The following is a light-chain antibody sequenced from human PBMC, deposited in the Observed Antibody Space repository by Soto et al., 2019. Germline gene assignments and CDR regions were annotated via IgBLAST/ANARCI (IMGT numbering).Light chain of an antibody. V-gene: IGLV2-14*03. J-gene: IGLJ3*02. Sequence: QSVLTQPASVSGSPGQSITISCTGTSSDVGGYNYVSWYQHHPGKAPKLMIYDVTNRPSGVSNRFSGSKSGNTASLTISGLQAEDEADYYCTSYTTNSQYLMFVGGTKLNVL. CDR1: SSDVGGYNY. CDR2: DVT. CDR3: TSYTTNSQYLM.